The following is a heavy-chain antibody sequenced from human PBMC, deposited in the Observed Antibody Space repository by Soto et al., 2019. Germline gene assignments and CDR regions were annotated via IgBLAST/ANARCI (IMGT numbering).Heavy chain of an antibody. CDR2: ISSSSSTI. J-gene: IGHJ3*02. V-gene: IGHV3-48*02. Sequence: EVQLVESGGGLVQPGGSLRLSCAASGFTFSSYSINWVRQAPGKGLEWCSYISSSSSTIYYADSVKGRFTISRDNAKNSLYLQMLSLIDEDTAVYYCAMVIRRSGDAFDIWGQGTMVTVSS. CDR1: GFTFSSYS. CDR3: AMVIRRSGDAFDI. D-gene: IGHD3-10*01.